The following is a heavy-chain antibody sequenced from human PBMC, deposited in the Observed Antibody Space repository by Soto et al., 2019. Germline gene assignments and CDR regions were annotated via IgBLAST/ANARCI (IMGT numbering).Heavy chain of an antibody. CDR3: AKGALATKISYNMGV. CDR1: GFTFSHYA. CDR2: ISGGGGTT. J-gene: IGHJ6*03. V-gene: IGHV3-23*01. Sequence: GGSLRLSCAASGFTFSHYAMSWVRQAPGKVLEWVSAISGGGGTTYYADSVMGRFSMSRVNAKISLFLLMDSMRAEDAAVCYWAKGALATKISYNMGVWGTGATVTV.